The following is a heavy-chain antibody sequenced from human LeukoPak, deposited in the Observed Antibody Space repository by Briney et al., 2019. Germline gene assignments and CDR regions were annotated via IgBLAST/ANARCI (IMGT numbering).Heavy chain of an antibody. CDR3: ARGKWSTHIVGYYFDS. D-gene: IGHD2-21*01. CDR1: GGTLSSYA. Sequence: PAASVKVSCKASGGTLSSYAISWVRQAPGQGLEWMGGIIPIFGTANYAQKFQGRVAITRDTSASTAYMELSSLRSEDMAVYYCARGKWSTHIVGYYFDSWGQGTLVTVSS. V-gene: IGHV1-69*05. CDR2: IIPIFGTA. J-gene: IGHJ4*02.